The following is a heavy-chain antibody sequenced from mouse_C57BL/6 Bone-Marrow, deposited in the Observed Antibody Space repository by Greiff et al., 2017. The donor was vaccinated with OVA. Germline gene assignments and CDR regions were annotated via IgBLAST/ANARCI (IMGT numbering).Heavy chain of an antibody. CDR2: IRNKANNHAT. CDR3: TGFTTVVADYFDY. D-gene: IGHD1-1*01. Sequence: EVKLMESGGGLVQPGGSMKLSCAASGFTFSDAWMDWVRQSPEKGLEWVAEIRNKANNHATYYAESVKGRFTISRDDSKSSVYLQMNSLRAEDTGIYYCTGFTTVVADYFDYWGQGTTLTVSS. V-gene: IGHV6-6*01. CDR1: GFTFSDAW. J-gene: IGHJ2*01.